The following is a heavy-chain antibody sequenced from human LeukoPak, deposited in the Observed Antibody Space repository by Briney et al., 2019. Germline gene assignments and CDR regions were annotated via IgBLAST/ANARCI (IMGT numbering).Heavy chain of an antibody. D-gene: IGHD3-9*01. Sequence: GGSLRLSCAASGFTFSNYWMHWVRQAPGKGLVWVSRIKNDGSITNYADSVKGRFTISRDNAKNTLHLQMNSLRAEDTAVYYCARTDHLTNWGQGTLVTVSS. J-gene: IGHJ4*02. CDR2: IKNDGSIT. V-gene: IGHV3-74*01. CDR1: GFTFSNYW. CDR3: ARTDHLTN.